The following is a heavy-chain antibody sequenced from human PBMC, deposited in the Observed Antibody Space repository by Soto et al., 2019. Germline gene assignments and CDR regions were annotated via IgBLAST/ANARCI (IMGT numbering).Heavy chain of an antibody. V-gene: IGHV4-34*01. Sequence: PSETLSLTCAVYGGSFSGYYWSWIRQPPGKGLEWIGEINHSGSTNYNPSLKSRVTISVDTSKNRFSLKLSSVTAADTAVYYCARSSGWQGDFDYWGQGTLVTVSS. CDR2: INHSGST. CDR3: ARSSGWQGDFDY. CDR1: GGSFSGYY. D-gene: IGHD6-19*01. J-gene: IGHJ4*02.